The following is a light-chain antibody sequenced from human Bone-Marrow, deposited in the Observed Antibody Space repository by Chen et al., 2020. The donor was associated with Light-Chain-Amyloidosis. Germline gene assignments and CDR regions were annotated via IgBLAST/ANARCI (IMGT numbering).Light chain of an antibody. V-gene: IGLV3-21*02. CDR2: DDS. CDR3: QVWERSSDRPV. CDR1: NIGSTS. J-gene: IGLJ3*02. Sequence: SYVLTQPSSVSVAPGQTATIACGGNNIGSTSVHWYQQTPGQAPLLVVYDDSDRPSGIPERVAGANSGNTATLTSSRVEAGDEADDHCQVWERSSDRPVFGGGTKLTVL.